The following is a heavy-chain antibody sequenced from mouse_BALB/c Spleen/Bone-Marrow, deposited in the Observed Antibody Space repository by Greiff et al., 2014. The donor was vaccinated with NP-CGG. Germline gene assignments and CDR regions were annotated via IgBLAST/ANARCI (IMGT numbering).Heavy chain of an antibody. D-gene: IGHD2-5*01. J-gene: IGHJ1*01. CDR1: GFTFSSFG. CDR2: ISSGSSTI. Sequence: EVQLQQSGGGLVQPGGSRKLSCAASGFTFSSFGMHWVRQAPEKGLEWVAYISSGSSTIYYADTVKGRFTISRDNPENTLFLQMTSIRSKDTAMYYCAGEGDYSSYWYFDDWGEGTTVTVSS. CDR3: AGEGDYSSYWYFDD. V-gene: IGHV5-17*02.